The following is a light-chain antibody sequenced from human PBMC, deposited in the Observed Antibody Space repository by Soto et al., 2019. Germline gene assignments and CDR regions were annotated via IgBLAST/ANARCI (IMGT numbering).Light chain of an antibody. CDR1: QGITSY. V-gene: IGKV1-9*01. J-gene: IGKJ4*01. Sequence: DIQLTQSPSFLSASVGDRLTITCRASQGITSYLAWYQQKPGKAPKLLIYAASTLQSGVPSRFSGSGSGTEFTLTVSSLQPEDFATYYCQQHNSYPLTFGGGTKVEIK. CDR2: AAS. CDR3: QQHNSYPLT.